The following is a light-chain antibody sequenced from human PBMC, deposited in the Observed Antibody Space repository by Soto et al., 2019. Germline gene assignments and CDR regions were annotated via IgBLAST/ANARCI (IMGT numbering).Light chain of an antibody. CDR3: QQYYGAPLT. J-gene: IGKJ4*01. CDR1: WSLFYSSNNKNY. V-gene: IGKV4-1*01. CDR2: WAS. Sequence: DIVMTQSPDSLAVSLGERATINCKSSWSLFYSSNNKNYAAWYQQKPGQPPKLLIYWASTREAGVPDRFSGSGSGTDFTLTISSLQAEDVAVYYCQQYYGAPLTFGGGTKVDIK.